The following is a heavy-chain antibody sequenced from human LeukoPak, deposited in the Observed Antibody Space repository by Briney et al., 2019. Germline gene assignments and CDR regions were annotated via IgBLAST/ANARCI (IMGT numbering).Heavy chain of an antibody. CDR3: AKDFSGSYGHWACDI. CDR1: GFSFSRYA. D-gene: IGHD1-26*01. CDR2: ISDSGSST. J-gene: IGHJ3*02. V-gene: IGHV3-23*01. Sequence: GGSLTLSCAASGFSFSRYALSWVRQAPARGLEWVSTISDSGSSTYYTDSVKGRFTISRDNSRSTMFLQMNSLRAEDTALYYCAKDFSGSYGHWACDIWGQGTLVTVSS.